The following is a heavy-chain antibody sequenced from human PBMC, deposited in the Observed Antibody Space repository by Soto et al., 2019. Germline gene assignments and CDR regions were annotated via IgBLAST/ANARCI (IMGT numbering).Heavy chain of an antibody. CDR1: GFTFTSYS. CDR3: ARDAICRGGACHQGHFDY. Sequence: GGSLRLSCAASGFTFTSYSMNWVRQAPGKGLEWVASVSTNSRYINYGDSVKGRFTISRDNAKKSLFLQMNSLRAEDTAVYYCARDAICRGGACHQGHFDYCSQGILDTGSA. J-gene: IGHJ4*02. D-gene: IGHD2-15*01. V-gene: IGHV3-21*01. CDR2: VSTNSRYI.